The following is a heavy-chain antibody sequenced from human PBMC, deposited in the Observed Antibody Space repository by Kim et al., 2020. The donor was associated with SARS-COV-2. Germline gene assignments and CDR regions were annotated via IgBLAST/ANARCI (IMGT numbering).Heavy chain of an antibody. CDR2: ISSTSSTI. D-gene: IGHD5-12*01. J-gene: IGHJ4*02. Sequence: GGSLRLSCAASGFTFSSYSMNWVRQAPGKGLDWVSYISSTSSTIYYADSVKGRFTISRDNAKNSLYLQMNSLRAEDTAVYYCARDLNSGYDWGWGQGTLVTVSS. V-gene: IGHV3-48*04. CDR1: GFTFSSYS. CDR3: ARDLNSGYDWG.